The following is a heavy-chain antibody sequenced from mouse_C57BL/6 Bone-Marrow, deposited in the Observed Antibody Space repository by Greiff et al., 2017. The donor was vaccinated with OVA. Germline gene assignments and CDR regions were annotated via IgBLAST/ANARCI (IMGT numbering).Heavy chain of an antibody. J-gene: IGHJ1*03. CDR3: VSQFITTDWYFDV. CDR1: GFSFNTYA. CDR2: IRSKSNNYAT. Sequence: EVQLVESGGGLVQPKGSLKLSCAASGFSFNTYAMNWVRQAPGKGLEWVARIRSKSNNYATYYADSVKDRFTISRDDSESMLYLQMNNLKTEDTAMYYCVSQFITTDWYFDVWGTGTTVTVSS. D-gene: IGHD1-1*01. V-gene: IGHV10-1*01.